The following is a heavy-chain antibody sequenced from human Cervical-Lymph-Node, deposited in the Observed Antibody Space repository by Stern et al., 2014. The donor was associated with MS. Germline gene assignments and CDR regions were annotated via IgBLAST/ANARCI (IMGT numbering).Heavy chain of an antibody. CDR1: GGSIISNIYN. CDR2: IYHAGST. J-gene: IGHJ6*02. Sequence: QMQLQESGPGLAKPSETLSLTCTVSGGSIISNIYNWNWIRQPPGKELEWIGGIYHAGSTYYNPSLESRVALSIDTSKNQFSLNLNSVTPADTAVYYCARQVSATLYYYGMDVWGQGTTVIVSS. CDR3: ARQVSATLYYYGMDV. V-gene: IGHV4-39*01. D-gene: IGHD3-22*01.